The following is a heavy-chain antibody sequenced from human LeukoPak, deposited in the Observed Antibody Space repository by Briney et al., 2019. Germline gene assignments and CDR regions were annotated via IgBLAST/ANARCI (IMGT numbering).Heavy chain of an antibody. D-gene: IGHD4-17*01. CDR1: EFTFSNAW. J-gene: IGHJ3*01. V-gene: IGHV3-15*01. CDR2: IKSETDGGST. CDR3: ARDPTTDAFDL. Sequence: GGSLRLSCAASEFTFSNAWMSWVRQAPGKGLEWVGRIKSETDGGSTYYADSVKGRFTISRDNSKNTLFLQMNSLRAEDTAVYYCARDPTTDAFDLWGQGTLVTVSS.